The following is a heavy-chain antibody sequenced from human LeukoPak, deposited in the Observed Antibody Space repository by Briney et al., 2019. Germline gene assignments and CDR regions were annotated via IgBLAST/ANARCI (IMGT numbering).Heavy chain of an antibody. CDR1: GGSVSDYY. CDR2: IYYTGST. J-gene: IGHJ3*02. Sequence: SETLSLTCTISGGSVSDYYWSWIRQSPGKGLEWIGYIYYTGSTTYNPSLKSRVTMSADTSKNQFSLKLSSVTAADTAVYYCARGLEWGGGFDIWGQGTMVTVSP. V-gene: IGHV4-59*08. CDR3: ARGLEWGGGFDI. D-gene: IGHD1-1*01.